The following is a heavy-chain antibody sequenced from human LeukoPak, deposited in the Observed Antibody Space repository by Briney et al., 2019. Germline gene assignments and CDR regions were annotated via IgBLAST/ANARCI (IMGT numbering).Heavy chain of an antibody. CDR3: AREGWGPFDY. CDR1: GFTFSSYA. Sequence: GGSLRLSCAASGFTFSSYAMTWVRQAPGKGLEWVSAISGSGDDTHYAESVKGRFTISRDNSKNTLYLQMNSLRAEDTAVYYCAREGWGPFDYWGQGTLVTVSS. CDR2: ISGSGDDT. J-gene: IGHJ4*02. V-gene: IGHV3-23*01. D-gene: IGHD6-19*01.